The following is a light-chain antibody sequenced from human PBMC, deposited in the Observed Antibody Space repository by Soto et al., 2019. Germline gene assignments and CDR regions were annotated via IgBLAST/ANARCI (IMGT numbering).Light chain of an antibody. J-gene: IGKJ4*01. V-gene: IGKV3-15*01. CDR2: GTS. CDR1: QSVGSN. CDR3: QQYYNWPLT. Sequence: EIVITQSPATLSVSPGERVTLSCRARQSVGSNLAWYQQKPGQAPRLLIYGTSTRVTGIPARFSGSGSGTEFTLTISSLQSEDFAVYYCQQYYNWPLTFGGGTKVDIK.